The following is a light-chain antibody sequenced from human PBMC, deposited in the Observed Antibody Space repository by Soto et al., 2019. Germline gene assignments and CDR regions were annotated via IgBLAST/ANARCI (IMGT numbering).Light chain of an antibody. V-gene: IGLV1-47*01. J-gene: IGLJ2*01. Sequence: QSVLTQPPSASGTPGQRVSISCSGSRSNIGSNYVYWYQQLPGTATKLLIYMNNPRPSGVPDRFSGSKSGTSASLAISGLRSEDEADYYCAAWDDSLSAHVVFGGGTKVTVL. CDR2: MNN. CDR3: AAWDDSLSAHVV. CDR1: RSNIGSNY.